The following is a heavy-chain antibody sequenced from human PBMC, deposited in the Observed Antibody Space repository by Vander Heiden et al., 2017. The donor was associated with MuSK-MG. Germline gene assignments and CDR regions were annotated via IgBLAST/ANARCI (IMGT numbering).Heavy chain of an antibody. J-gene: IGHJ4*02. V-gene: IGHV1-18*01. CDR3: ARDTLVTSYGAHPFVY. D-gene: IGHD4-17*01. Sequence: QIQLLQSGAEVKKPAASMKVSCKTSGYTFTSFGISWVRQPPGQAPEWMGWISADKGNTNNAQSFQGRVAMTTDTSTSTAYLELRQLRSEDTAFYYCARDTLVTSYGAHPFVYWGQGTLVTVSS. CDR1: GYTFTSFG. CDR2: ISADKGNT.